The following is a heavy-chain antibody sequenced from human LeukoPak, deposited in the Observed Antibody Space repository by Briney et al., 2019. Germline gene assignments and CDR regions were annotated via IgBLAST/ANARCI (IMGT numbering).Heavy chain of an antibody. CDR3: ARSPIGLGFFDY. J-gene: IGHJ4*02. V-gene: IGHV1-8*03. D-gene: IGHD7-27*01. CDR2: MNPNSGNT. Sequence: ASVKVSCKASGYTLTSYDINWVRQATGQGLEWMGWMNPNSGNTGYAQKFQGRVTITRNTSISTAYMELSSLRSDDTAVYYCARSPIGLGFFDYWGQGTLVTVSS. CDR1: GYTLTSYD.